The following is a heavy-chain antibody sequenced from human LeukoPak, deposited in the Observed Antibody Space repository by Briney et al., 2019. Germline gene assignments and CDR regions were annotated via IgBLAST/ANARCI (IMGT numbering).Heavy chain of an antibody. CDR1: GYTFTSYA. D-gene: IGHD3-10*01. CDR3: ARDGGSATRLVFDY. J-gene: IGHJ4*02. CDR2: INTNTGNP. Sequence: ASVKVSCQASGYTFTSYAMNWVRQAPGQGLEWMGWINTNTGNPTYAQGFTGRFVFSLDTSVSTAYLQISSLKAEDTAVYSCARDGGSATRLVFDYWGQGTLVTVSS. V-gene: IGHV7-4-1*02.